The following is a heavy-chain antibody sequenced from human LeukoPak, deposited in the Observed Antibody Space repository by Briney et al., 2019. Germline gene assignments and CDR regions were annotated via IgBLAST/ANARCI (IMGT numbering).Heavy chain of an antibody. CDR3: ARDEMAVVDY. CDR1: GFTFSSYS. Sequence: GGSLSLSCAASGFTFSSYSMNWVRQAPGKGLEWVSYITSSSGTLYYADSVKGRFTISRDNAKNSLYLQMNSLRAEDTAVYFCARDEMAVVDYWGQGTLVTVSS. D-gene: IGHD5-24*01. J-gene: IGHJ4*02. V-gene: IGHV3-48*01. CDR2: ITSSSGTL.